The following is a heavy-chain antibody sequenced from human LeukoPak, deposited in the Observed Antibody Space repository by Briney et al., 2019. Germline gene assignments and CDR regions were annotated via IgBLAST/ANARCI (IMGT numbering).Heavy chain of an antibody. V-gene: IGHV1-2*02. J-gene: IGHJ5*01. CDR1: GYTFTGYY. Sequence: GASVKVSCKASGYTFTGYYMHWARQAPGQGLEWMGWINPNSGGTDYAQKFQGRVTMTRDTSISTAYMELSRLRSDDTAVYYCARDRGNSDPGDWFDSWGQGTLVTVSS. D-gene: IGHD4-23*01. CDR3: ARDRGNSDPGDWFDS. CDR2: INPNSGGT.